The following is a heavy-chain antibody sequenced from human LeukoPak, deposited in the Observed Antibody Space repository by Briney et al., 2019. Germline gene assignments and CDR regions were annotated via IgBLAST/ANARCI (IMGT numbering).Heavy chain of an antibody. Sequence: GGSLRLSCAASGFTFSSYAMSWVRQAPGKGLEWVSAISGSGGSTYYADSVKGRFTISRDNSKNTLYLQMNSQRAEDTAVYYCAKDGYYDFWSGYYYGSGGFRGMDVWGQGTTVTVSS. CDR2: ISGSGGST. V-gene: IGHV3-23*01. CDR3: AKDGYYDFWSGYYYGSGGFRGMDV. D-gene: IGHD3-3*01. J-gene: IGHJ6*02. CDR1: GFTFSSYA.